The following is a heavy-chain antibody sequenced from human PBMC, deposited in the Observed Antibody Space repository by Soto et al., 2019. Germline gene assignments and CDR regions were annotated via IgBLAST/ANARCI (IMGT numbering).Heavy chain of an antibody. D-gene: IGHD3-3*01. Sequence: GGSLRLSCAASGFTFSGSAMHWVRQASGKXLEWVGRIRSKANSYATAYAASVKGRFTISRDDSKNTAYLQMNSLKTEDTAVYYCTRRRIIRFLERGGMDVWGQGTTVAAP. V-gene: IGHV3-73*01. CDR2: IRSKANSYAT. J-gene: IGHJ6*02. CDR3: TRRRIIRFLERGGMDV. CDR1: GFTFSGSA.